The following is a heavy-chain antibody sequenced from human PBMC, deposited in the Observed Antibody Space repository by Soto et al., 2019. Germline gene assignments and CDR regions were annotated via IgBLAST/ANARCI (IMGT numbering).Heavy chain of an antibody. CDR3: AKERAAAGLDIYYYGMDV. D-gene: IGHD6-13*01. Sequence: QVQLVESGGGVVQPGRSLRLSCAASGFTFSRFAMHWVRQAPGKGLEWVAVIWSDGNYNYYGDSVKGRFTVSRDNSNNTLHLQMNSLRAEDTAVYYCAKERAAAGLDIYYYGMDVWGQGTTVTVSS. CDR2: IWSDGNYN. CDR1: GFTFSRFA. V-gene: IGHV3-30*18. J-gene: IGHJ6*02.